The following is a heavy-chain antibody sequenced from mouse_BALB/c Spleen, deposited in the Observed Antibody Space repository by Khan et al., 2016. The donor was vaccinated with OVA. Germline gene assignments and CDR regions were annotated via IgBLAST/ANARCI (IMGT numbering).Heavy chain of an antibody. V-gene: IGHV5-6-3*01. CDR2: INTAGDYA. Sequence: EVQLVESGGGLVQPGGSLKLSCAASGFTFSSYGMSWIRQTPDKRLELVATINTAGDYAYSPDSVEGRFTISRDNAKNTLYLQMNSLKSEDTAMYYCARVRYYEGSYFDFWGQGTTLTVSP. D-gene: IGHD1-1*01. CDR1: GFTFSSYG. CDR3: ARVRYYEGSYFDF. J-gene: IGHJ2*01.